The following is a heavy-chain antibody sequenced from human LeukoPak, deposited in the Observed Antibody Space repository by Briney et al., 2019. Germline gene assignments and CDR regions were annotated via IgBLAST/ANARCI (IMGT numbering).Heavy chain of an antibody. Sequence: AGGSLRLSCAASGFTISNYHINWVRQAPGWGLEWVAAIIHTGVETYYADSVKGRFTLSRDDSNNMVHLQMNSLRVDDTAVCYCVRDPFDSSGHDQGAYWGQGALVTVSS. CDR2: IIHTGVET. CDR1: GFTISNYH. J-gene: IGHJ4*02. V-gene: IGHV3-23*01. D-gene: IGHD3-22*01. CDR3: VRDPFDSSGHDQGAY.